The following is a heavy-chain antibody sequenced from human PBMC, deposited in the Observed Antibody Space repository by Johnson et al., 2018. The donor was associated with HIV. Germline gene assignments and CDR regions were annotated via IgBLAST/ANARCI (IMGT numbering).Heavy chain of an antibody. CDR1: GFTFSTYA. D-gene: IGHD4-23*01. CDR3: ARDKDYGGNHDAFDI. V-gene: IGHV3-66*01. J-gene: IGHJ3*02. Sequence: EVQLVESGGGLVQPGGSLTLSCAASGFTFSTYAMSWLRQAPGKALEWVSVIYRGGATYYAASVQGRFTISRDNSKNTLYLQMESLRADDTALYYCARDKDYGGNHDAFDIWGQGTMVTVSS. CDR2: IYRGGAT.